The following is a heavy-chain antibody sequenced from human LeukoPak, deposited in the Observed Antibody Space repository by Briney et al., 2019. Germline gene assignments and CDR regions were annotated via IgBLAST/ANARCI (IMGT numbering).Heavy chain of an antibody. J-gene: IGHJ5*02. CDR3: AKDWVTIVVVPAAINP. Sequence: GGSLRLSFAASGFTFSSYWMHWVRQAPGKGLVWVSRIKSDGSSTSYADSVKGRFTISRDNSKNTLYLQMNSLRAEDTAVYYCAKDWVTIVVVPAAINPWGQGTLVTGSS. V-gene: IGHV3-74*01. CDR2: IKSDGSST. D-gene: IGHD2-2*01. CDR1: GFTFSSYW.